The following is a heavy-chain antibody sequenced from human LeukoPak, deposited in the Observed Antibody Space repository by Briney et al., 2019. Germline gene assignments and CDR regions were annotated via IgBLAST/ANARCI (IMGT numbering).Heavy chain of an antibody. CDR1: GGTFSSYA. D-gene: IGHD3-22*01. Sequence: ASVKVSCKASGGTFSSYAISWVRQAPGQGLEWVGGIIPIFGTANYAQKFQGRVTITTDESTSTAYMELSSLRSEDTAVYYCARGGPYYYDSSGYQPFDYWGQGTLVTVSS. CDR3: ARGGPYYYDSSGYQPFDY. V-gene: IGHV1-69*05. CDR2: IIPIFGTA. J-gene: IGHJ4*02.